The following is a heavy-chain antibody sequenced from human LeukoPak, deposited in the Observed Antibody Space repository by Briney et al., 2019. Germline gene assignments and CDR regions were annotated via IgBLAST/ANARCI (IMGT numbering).Heavy chain of an antibody. D-gene: IGHD6-19*01. V-gene: IGHV3-48*02. CDR2: ISSSSSTI. J-gene: IGHJ4*02. CDR1: GFIFSDYS. CDR3: AKNGAVAGTCDY. Sequence: PGGSLRLSCAASGFIFSDYSMDWVRQAPGRGLEWVSYISSSSSTIYYADSVKGRFTISRVNAKKSLYLQMNSLREEDTAVYYCAKNGAVAGTCDYWGQGILVTVSS.